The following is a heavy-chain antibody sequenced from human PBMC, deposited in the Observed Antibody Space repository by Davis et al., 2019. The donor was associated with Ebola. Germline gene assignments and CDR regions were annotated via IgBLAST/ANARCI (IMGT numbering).Heavy chain of an antibody. CDR2: MRTKSNNYAT. CDR1: GFTFSVSA. CDR3: TSSDSSLP. Sequence: GESLKISCAASGFTFSVSAIHWVRQASGKGLEWVGRMRTKSNNYATAYAASVKGRFTISRDDSKNTAYLQMNSLKTEDTAVYYCTSSDSSLPWGKGTTVTVSS. J-gene: IGHJ6*04. D-gene: IGHD6-6*01. V-gene: IGHV3-73*01.